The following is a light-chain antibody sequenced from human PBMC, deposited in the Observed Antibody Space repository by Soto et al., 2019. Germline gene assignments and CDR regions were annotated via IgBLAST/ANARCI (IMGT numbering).Light chain of an antibody. J-gene: IGLJ2*01. CDR1: NIGSKS. Sequence: SYELTQPPSVSVAPEKTARITCGGNNIGSKSVHWYQQKPGQAPVLAIYYDTDRPSGIPERFSGSNSGNTATLTISRVEAVDEADYYCQVWDSSSDHVLFGGGTKVTVL. CDR3: QVWDSSSDHVL. CDR2: YDT. V-gene: IGLV3-21*04.